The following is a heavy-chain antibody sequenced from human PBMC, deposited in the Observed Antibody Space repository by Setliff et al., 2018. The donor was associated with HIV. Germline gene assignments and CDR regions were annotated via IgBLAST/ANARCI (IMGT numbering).Heavy chain of an antibody. V-gene: IGHV4-39*02. CDR1: GASITNDSFY. CDR2: IHHSGDT. Sequence: SETLSLTCTVSGASITNDSFYWGWIRQSPGKGLEWIAHIHHSGDTFYNTSLKTRITISVDTSKNHLSLKVSSLTAADTAVYYCARAPYYDYRGLAVYYFDYWGQGTLVTVSS. D-gene: IGHD3-22*01. CDR3: ARAPYYDYRGLAVYYFDY. J-gene: IGHJ4*02.